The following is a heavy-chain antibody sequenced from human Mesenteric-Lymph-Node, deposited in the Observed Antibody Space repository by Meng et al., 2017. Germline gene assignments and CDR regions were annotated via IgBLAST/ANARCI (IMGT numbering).Heavy chain of an antibody. V-gene: IGHV1-69*05. Sequence: SVKVSCKASGGTFSSYAISWVRQAPGQGLEWMGGIIPIFGTATYAQKFQGRVTITTDESTSTAYMELSSLRSEDTAVYYCAVRVGGCYDCSSSGAFDFWGQGTMVTVSS. CDR2: IIPIFGTA. CDR3: AVRVGGCYDCSSSGAFDF. CDR1: GGTFSSYA. D-gene: IGHD3-22*01. J-gene: IGHJ3*01.